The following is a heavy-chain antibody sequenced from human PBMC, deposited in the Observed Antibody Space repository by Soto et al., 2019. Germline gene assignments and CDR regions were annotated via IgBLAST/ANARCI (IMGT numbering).Heavy chain of an antibody. D-gene: IGHD5-12*01. J-gene: IGHJ4*02. CDR2: IKDGGST. CDR3: ARGQEGVVATH. Sequence: QVQLQQWGAGLLKPSETLSLTCAVNGGSLSGYYWSWIRQPPGKGLEWIGEIKDGGSTNYSPSLKSRATISSDTSNNQFSLRRNSVTAADTAVYYCARGQEGVVATHWDQGTLVTVSS. CDR1: GGSLSGYY. V-gene: IGHV4-34*01.